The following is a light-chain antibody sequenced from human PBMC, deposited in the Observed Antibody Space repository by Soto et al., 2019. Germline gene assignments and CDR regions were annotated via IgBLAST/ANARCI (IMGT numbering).Light chain of an antibody. V-gene: IGKV3-11*01. CDR2: GAS. CDR1: QSVHTF. Sequence: EVVLTQSPDTLSLSPGEGASLSCRASQSVHTFLAWYQQKPGQPPRLLIYGASTRAPGVPARFSGSGSGTDFTLTITSLEPEDVAVYYCHQRSNWPPDTFGQGTRLEIK. J-gene: IGKJ5*01. CDR3: HQRSNWPPDT.